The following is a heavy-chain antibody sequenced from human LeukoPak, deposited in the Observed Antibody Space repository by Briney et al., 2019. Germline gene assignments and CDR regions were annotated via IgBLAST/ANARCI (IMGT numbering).Heavy chain of an antibody. J-gene: IGHJ2*01. Sequence: SETLSLTCTVSGGSISSYYWSWIRQPPGKGLEWIGYIHYSGGITYYNPSLKSRVTISVDTSKNQFSLKLSSVTAADTAVYYCATDGNFDLWGRGTLVTVSS. CDR2: IHYSGGIT. CDR1: GGSISSYY. D-gene: IGHD1-26*01. CDR3: ATDGNFDL. V-gene: IGHV4-59*01.